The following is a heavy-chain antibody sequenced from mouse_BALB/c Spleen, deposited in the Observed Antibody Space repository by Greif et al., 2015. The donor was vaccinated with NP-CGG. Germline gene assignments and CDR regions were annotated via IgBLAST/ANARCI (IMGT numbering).Heavy chain of an antibody. CDR1: GYTFTDYY. D-gene: IGHD4-1*01. CDR2: IYPGSGNT. CDR3: ARRTGTEAMDY. Sequence: QSGPALVKPGASVKISCKASGYTFTDYYINWVNQKPGQGLEWIGWIYPGSGNTKYNEKFKGKATLTVDTSSSTAYMQLSSLTSEDTAVYFCARRTGTEAMDYWGQGTSVTVSS. J-gene: IGHJ4*01. V-gene: IGHV1-84*02.